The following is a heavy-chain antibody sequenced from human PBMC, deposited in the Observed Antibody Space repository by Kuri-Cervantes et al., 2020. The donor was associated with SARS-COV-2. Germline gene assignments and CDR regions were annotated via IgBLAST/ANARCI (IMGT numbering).Heavy chain of an antibody. CDR1: GGTFSSYT. CDR2: IIPFFGTP. V-gene: IGHV1-69*13. J-gene: IGHJ4*02. Sequence: SVKVSCKASGGTFSSYTISWVRQAPGQGLEWMGGIIPFFGTPSYAQRFEGRVTITADESTRTVYMEMTSLTFEDSAVYFCARDVGYGGSSELDITYFDCWGQGTLVTRLL. D-gene: IGHD4-23*01. CDR3: ARDVGYGGSSELDITYFDC.